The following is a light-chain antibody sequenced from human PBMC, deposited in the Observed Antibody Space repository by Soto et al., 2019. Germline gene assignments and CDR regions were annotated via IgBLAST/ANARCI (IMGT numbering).Light chain of an antibody. CDR2: DAS. V-gene: IGKV1-39*01. CDR3: NQSSRVPPL. CDR1: QRIRTS. Sequence: DVQMTQSPSSLSASVGDRVTITCRASQRIRTSLNWYQQKPGKAPKFLIYDASSLQSEVPSRFSGSGSGKDFPPTISTLQPEDVATYSCNQSSRVPPLLGRGT. J-gene: IGKJ2*01.